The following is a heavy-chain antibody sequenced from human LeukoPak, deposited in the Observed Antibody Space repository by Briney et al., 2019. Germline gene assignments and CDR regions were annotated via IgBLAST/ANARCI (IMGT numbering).Heavy chain of an antibody. CDR3: ASHDSIAAAGYYYYGMDV. CDR2: INHSGST. Sequence: ASETLSLTCAVYGGSFSGYYWSWIRQPPGKGLEWIGEINHSGSTNYNPSFKSRVTISVDTSKNQFSLKLSSVTAADTAVYYCASHDSIAAAGYYYYGMDVWGQGTTVTVSS. CDR1: GGSFSGYY. J-gene: IGHJ6*02. V-gene: IGHV4-34*01. D-gene: IGHD6-13*01.